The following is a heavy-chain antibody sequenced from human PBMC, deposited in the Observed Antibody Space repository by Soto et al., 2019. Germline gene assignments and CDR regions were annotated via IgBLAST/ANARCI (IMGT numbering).Heavy chain of an antibody. CDR1: GFTFIKSW. CDR2: INNDGSSS. J-gene: IGHJ6*02. CDR3: ARSAAYYGMDV. V-gene: IGHV3-74*01. Sequence: EVQLVESGGGLVQPGGSLRPSLAPSGFTFIKSWMHWVRQPPGKGLVWVSRINNDGSSSDYAASMKARFTISRDNAKNTLYLQMNSLRAEDTAVYYCARSAAYYGMDVWGQGTTVTVSS. D-gene: IGHD6-25*01.